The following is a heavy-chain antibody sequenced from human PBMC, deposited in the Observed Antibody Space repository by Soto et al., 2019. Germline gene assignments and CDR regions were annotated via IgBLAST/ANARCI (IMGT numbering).Heavy chain of an antibody. CDR1: GYTFSAYY. J-gene: IGHJ5*02. D-gene: IGHD3-22*01. Sequence: ASVKFSCKTSGYTFSAYYMHWVRQAPGQGLEWMGWINPKSGGTLYAQKFQGRVTMTRDTSISTAYMELSRLRSDDTAAYYCAIGGTFEYDTSGYSFAWGQGTRAT. CDR2: INPKSGGT. CDR3: AIGGTFEYDTSGYSFA. V-gene: IGHV1-2*02.